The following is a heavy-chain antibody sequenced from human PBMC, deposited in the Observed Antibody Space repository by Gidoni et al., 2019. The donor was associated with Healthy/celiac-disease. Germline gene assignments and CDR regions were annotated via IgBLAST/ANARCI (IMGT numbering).Heavy chain of an antibody. J-gene: IGHJ4*02. CDR1: GSTFSSYS. D-gene: IGHD6-6*01. V-gene: IGHV3-21*01. CDR3: ARALAARVFDY. Sequence: EVQLVESGGGLVKPGGSLRLSCSASGSTFSSYSMNWVRQGPGKGLEWGSSISSSSSYIYYADSVKGRFTISRDNAKNSLYLQMNSLRAEDTAVYCCARALAARVFDYWGQGTLVTVSS. CDR2: ISSSSSYI.